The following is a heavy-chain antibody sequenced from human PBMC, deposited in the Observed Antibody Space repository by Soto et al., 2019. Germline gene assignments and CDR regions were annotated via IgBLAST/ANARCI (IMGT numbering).Heavy chain of an antibody. CDR1: GYSFTSYW. Sequence: EVQLVQSGAEVKKPGESLRISCKGSGYSFTSYWISWVRKMPGKGLEWMGRIDPSDSYTNYSPSFQCHVTISADKSISTDYLQWSSLKASDTAMYYCARLQAAAGDNDLTFDYWGQGTLVTVSS. CDR3: ARLQAAAGDNDLTFDY. CDR2: IDPSDSYT. J-gene: IGHJ4*02. D-gene: IGHD6-13*01. V-gene: IGHV5-10-1*01.